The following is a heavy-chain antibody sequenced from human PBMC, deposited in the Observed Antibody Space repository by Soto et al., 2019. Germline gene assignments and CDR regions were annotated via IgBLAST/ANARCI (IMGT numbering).Heavy chain of an antibody. J-gene: IGHJ5*02. Sequence: QVQLVPSGAEVKKPGASVKVSCKASGYTFTSYGISWVRQAPGHGLEWMGWISAYTGNTNYAQKLQGRVTMTTDTSTSTAYMELRSLRSDDTAVYYCARDKGNWNDPETAFDPWGQGTLVTVSS. V-gene: IGHV1-18*01. CDR1: GYTFTSYG. CDR3: ARDKGNWNDPETAFDP. D-gene: IGHD1-1*01. CDR2: ISAYTGNT.